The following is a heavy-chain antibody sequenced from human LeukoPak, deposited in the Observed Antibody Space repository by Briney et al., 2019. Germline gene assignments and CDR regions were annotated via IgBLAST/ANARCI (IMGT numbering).Heavy chain of an antibody. J-gene: IGHJ4*02. Sequence: GGSLRLSCAASGFTFSTYAMAWVRLAPGKGLEWVSTVSDSGGRTYYADSVKGRFTISRDNSKNTLYLQMNSLRAEDTAVYYCAKDGRSDAFDYWGQGTLVTVSS. CDR3: AKDGRSDAFDY. CDR1: GFTFSTYA. CDR2: VSDSGGRT. V-gene: IGHV3-23*01.